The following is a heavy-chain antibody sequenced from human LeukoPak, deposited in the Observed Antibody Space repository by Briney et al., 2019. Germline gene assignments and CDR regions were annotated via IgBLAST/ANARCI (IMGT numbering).Heavy chain of an antibody. D-gene: IGHD3-10*01. CDR2: INTNTGNP. CDR3: ASDGSRITMVRGVITYPPYYYYYGMDV. J-gene: IGHJ6*02. Sequence: GASVKVSCKASGYTFTSYAMNWVRQAPGQGLEWMGWINTNTGNPTYAQGFTGRFVFSLDTSVSTAYLQISSLKAEDTAVYYCASDGSRITMVRGVITYPPYYYYYGMDVWGQGTTVTVSS. V-gene: IGHV7-4-1*02. CDR1: GYTFTSYA.